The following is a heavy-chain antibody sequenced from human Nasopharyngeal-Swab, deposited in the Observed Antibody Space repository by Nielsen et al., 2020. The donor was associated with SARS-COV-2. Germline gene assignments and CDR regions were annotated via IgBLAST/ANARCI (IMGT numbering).Heavy chain of an antibody. CDR3: AKGSVGAARYVHQQDY. J-gene: IGHJ4*02. CDR1: GFTFGSYA. Sequence: GESLKISCAASGFTFGSYAMSWVRQAPGKGLEWVSVISGSDDTTYYADSVKGRFTISRDNSKNTLYLQMNSLRVEDTAVYYCAKGSVGAARYVHQQDYWGQGTLVTVSS. D-gene: IGHD1-26*01. CDR2: ISGSDDTT. V-gene: IGHV3-23*01.